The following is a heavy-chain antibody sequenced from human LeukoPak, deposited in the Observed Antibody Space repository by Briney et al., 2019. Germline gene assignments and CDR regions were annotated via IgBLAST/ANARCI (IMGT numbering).Heavy chain of an antibody. D-gene: IGHD1-26*01. Sequence: GGSLRLSCVASGFTFSSYWMHWVRQDPRKGLVWVSRINGDGRNINYADSVRGRFTISRDNAKNTLYLQMNTLRVEDTAVYYCAKAPGGAKGRFYFDYWGQGTLVTVSS. CDR2: INGDGRNI. CDR1: GFTFSSYW. CDR3: AKAPGGAKGRFYFDY. V-gene: IGHV3-74*01. J-gene: IGHJ4*02.